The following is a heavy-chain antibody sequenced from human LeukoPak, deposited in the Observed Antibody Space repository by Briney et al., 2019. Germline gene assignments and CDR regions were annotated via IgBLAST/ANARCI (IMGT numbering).Heavy chain of an antibody. CDR1: GYTFTGYY. CDR3: ARVKRYCSSTSCLMDV. V-gene: IGHV1-2*02. D-gene: IGHD2-2*01. CDR2: INLNSGGT. J-gene: IGHJ6*02. Sequence: ASVKVSCKASGYTFTGYYMHWVRQAPGQGLEWMGWINLNSGGTNYAQKFQGRVTMTRDTSISTAYMELSRLRSDDTAVYYCARVKRYCSSTSCLMDVWGQGTTVTVSS.